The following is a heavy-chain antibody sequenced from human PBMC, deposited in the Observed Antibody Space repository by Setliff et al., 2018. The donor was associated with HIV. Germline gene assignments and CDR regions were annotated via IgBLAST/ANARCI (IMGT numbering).Heavy chain of an antibody. CDR1: GYTFTDYF. V-gene: IGHV1-2*02. D-gene: IGHD3-10*01. Sequence: ASVKVSCKASGYTFTDYFLHWVRQAPGQGLEWMGWINPNNGDTIYAQKFQGRVTVTRDTPINTAYMVLSSLKSDDTAMYFCARVRRGKAIITTGGMDVWGQGTTVTVSS. J-gene: IGHJ6*02. CDR3: ARVRRGKAIITTGGMDV. CDR2: INPNNGDT.